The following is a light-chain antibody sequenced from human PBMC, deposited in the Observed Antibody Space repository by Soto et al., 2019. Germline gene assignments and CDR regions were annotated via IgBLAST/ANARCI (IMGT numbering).Light chain of an antibody. Sequence: DIRVTQSPSTLSASVEDRVTITCRASQSITIWLAWYQQKPGKAPKLLIFDASSLESGVPSRFSGSGSGTEFTLTISSLQPDDFATYYCQHYNSYSWTFGQGTKVEIK. J-gene: IGKJ1*01. CDR3: QHYNSYSWT. CDR2: DAS. CDR1: QSITIW. V-gene: IGKV1-5*01.